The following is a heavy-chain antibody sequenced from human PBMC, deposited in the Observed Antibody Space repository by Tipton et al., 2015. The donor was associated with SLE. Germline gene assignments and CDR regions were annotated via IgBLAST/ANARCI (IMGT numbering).Heavy chain of an antibody. Sequence: LRLSCTVSGGSISSYYWSWIRQPPGKGLEWIGYIYYSGSTNYNPSLKSRVTISVDTSKNQFSLKLSSVTAADTAVYYCARTGGYCSSTSCYGGWFDPWGQGTLVTVPS. D-gene: IGHD2-2*01. V-gene: IGHV4-59*01. CDR2: IYYSGST. J-gene: IGHJ5*02. CDR3: ARTGGYCSSTSCYGGWFDP. CDR1: GGSISSYY.